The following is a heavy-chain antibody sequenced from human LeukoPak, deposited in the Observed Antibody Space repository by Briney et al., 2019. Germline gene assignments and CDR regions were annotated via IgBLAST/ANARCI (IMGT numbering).Heavy chain of an antibody. CDR2: ISWNSGSI. CDR3: ARELRSKAVAGTYFDY. CDR1: GFTFDDYA. V-gene: IGHV3-9*01. Sequence: GRSLRLSCAASGFTFDDYAMHWVRQAPGKGLEWVSGISWNSGSIGYADSVKGRFTISRDNAKNSLYLQMNSLRAEDTAVYYCARELRSKAVAGTYFDYWGQGTLVTVSS. J-gene: IGHJ4*02. D-gene: IGHD6-19*01.